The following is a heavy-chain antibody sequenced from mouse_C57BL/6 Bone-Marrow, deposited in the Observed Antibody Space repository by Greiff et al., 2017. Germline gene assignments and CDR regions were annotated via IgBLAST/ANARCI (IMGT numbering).Heavy chain of an antibody. CDR2: IDPENGDT. Sequence: VQLKESGAELVRPGASVKLSCTASGFNIKDDYMHWVKQRPEQGLEWIGWIDPENGDTEYASKFQGKATITADTSSNTAYLQLSSLTSEDTAVYYCTTAYYSNGAYWGQGTLVTVSA. CDR1: GFNIKDDY. D-gene: IGHD2-5*01. V-gene: IGHV14-4*01. J-gene: IGHJ3*01. CDR3: TTAYYSNGAY.